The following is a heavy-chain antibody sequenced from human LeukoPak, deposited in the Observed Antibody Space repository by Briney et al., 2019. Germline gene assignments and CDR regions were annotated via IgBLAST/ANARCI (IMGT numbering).Heavy chain of an antibody. CDR1: GFTFSSYS. V-gene: IGHV3-21*01. CDR3: ARATLAYCGGNCYTYYMDV. D-gene: IGHD2-21*02. CDR2: ISSSSSYI. Sequence: GGSLRLSCAASGFTFSSYSMNWVRQAPGKGLEWVSSISSSSSYIYYADSLKGRFTISRDNAKNSLYLQMNSLRAEDTAVYYCARATLAYCGGNCYTYYMDVWGKGTTVTVSS. J-gene: IGHJ6*03.